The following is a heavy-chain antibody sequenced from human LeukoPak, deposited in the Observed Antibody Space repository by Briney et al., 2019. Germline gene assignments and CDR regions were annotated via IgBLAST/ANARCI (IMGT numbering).Heavy chain of an antibody. J-gene: IGHJ5*02. Sequence: ASVKVSCKASGGTFSSYAISWVRQAPGQGLEWMGRIIPILGIANYAQKFQGRVTITADKSTSTAYMELSNLRSEDTAVYYCARDNPKNWFDPWGQGTLVTVSS. CDR1: GGTFSSYA. D-gene: IGHD1-14*01. V-gene: IGHV1-69*04. CDR3: ARDNPKNWFDP. CDR2: IIPILGIA.